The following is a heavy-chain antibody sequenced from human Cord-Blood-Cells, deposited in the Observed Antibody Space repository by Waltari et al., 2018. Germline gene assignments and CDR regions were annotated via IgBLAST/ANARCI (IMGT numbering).Heavy chain of an antibody. CDR1: GGSFSGYY. D-gene: IGHD3-3*01. CDR2: INHSGST. J-gene: IGHJ6*02. Sequence: QVQLQQWGAGLLKPSETLSLTCAVYGGSFSGYYWSWIRPPPGKGLEWIGEINHSGSTNYNPSLKSRVTISVDTSKNQFSLKLSSVTAADTAVYYCARGKGYDFWSGYYPSAYYYYGMDVWGQGTTVTVSS. V-gene: IGHV4-34*01. CDR3: ARGKGYDFWSGYYPSAYYYYGMDV.